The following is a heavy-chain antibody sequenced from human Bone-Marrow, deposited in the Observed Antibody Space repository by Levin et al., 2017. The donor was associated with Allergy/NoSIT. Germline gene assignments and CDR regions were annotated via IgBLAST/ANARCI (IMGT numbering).Heavy chain of an antibody. CDR2: ISSSGSTI. J-gene: IGHJ4*02. D-gene: IGHD3-9*01. CDR3: ARDSTRYFDWLLSGGYDY. Sequence: GGSLRLSCAASGFTFSSYEMNWVRQAPGKGLEWVSYISSSGSTIYYAGSVKGRFTISRDNAKNSLYLQMNSLRAEDTAVYYCARDSTRYFDWLLSGGYDYWGQGTLVTVSS. V-gene: IGHV3-48*03. CDR1: GFTFSSYE.